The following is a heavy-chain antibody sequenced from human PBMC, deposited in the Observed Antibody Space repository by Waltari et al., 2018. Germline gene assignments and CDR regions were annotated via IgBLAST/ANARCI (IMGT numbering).Heavy chain of an antibody. V-gene: IGHV1-2*02. D-gene: IGHD2-2*01. J-gene: IGHJ6*02. CDR2: INPSNGDT. CDR3: ARDYCSSFDCHHPYCMDV. CDR1: GYTFSGYY. Sequence: QVQLVQSGAEVKKPGASVKVSCKSSGYTFSGYYINWVRQAPGQGLEWMGWINPSNGDTTYARKFQGRVTLTRLASSTTAFMELRGLNSDDTAVYYFARDYCSSFDCHHPYCMDVWGQGTTVIVSS.